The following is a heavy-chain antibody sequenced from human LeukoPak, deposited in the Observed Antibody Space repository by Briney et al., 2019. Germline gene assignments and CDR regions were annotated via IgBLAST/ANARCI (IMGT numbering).Heavy chain of an antibody. CDR3: ARALPNSHYYDSSGYYFNDAFDI. D-gene: IGHD3-22*01. CDR1: GFTFSSYA. V-gene: IGHV3-30-3*01. CDR2: ISYDGSNK. Sequence: PGGSLRLSCAASGFTFSSYAMHWVRQAPGKGLEWVAVISYDGSNKYYADSVKGRFTISRDNSKNTLYLQMNSLRAEDTAVYYCARALPNSHYYDSSGYYFNDAFDIWGQGTMVTVSS. J-gene: IGHJ3*02.